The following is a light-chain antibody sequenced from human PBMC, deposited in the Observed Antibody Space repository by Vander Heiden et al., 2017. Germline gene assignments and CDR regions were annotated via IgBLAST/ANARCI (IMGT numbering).Light chain of an antibody. Sequence: DIQMTQSPSSLSASVGDRVTITCQASQDISNYLNWDQQKPGKAPKLLIYDASNLETGVQSRFSGSGSGTDFTFTSSSLQTEDIATYYCQQYDNLPFGQGTKVEIK. V-gene: IGKV1-33*01. CDR1: QDISNY. CDR2: DAS. J-gene: IGKJ1*01. CDR3: QQYDNLP.